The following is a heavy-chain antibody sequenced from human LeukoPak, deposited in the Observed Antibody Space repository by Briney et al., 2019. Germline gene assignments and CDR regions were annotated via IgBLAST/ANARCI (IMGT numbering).Heavy chain of an antibody. J-gene: IGHJ5*02. Sequence: GASVKVSCKASAYTFTGYFIHWVRQAPGQGLEWMGWMNPNSGGTKYLQKFQGRVTMTRDTSISTAYMELNSLRPDDTAVYYCARVSYSNGWSFDPWGQGTLVTVSS. CDR1: AYTFTGYF. CDR2: MNPNSGGT. V-gene: IGHV1-2*02. CDR3: ARVSYSNGWSFDP. D-gene: IGHD6-19*01.